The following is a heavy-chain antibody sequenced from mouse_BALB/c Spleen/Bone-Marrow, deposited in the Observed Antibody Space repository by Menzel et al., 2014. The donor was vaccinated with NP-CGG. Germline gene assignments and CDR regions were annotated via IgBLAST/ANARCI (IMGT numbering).Heavy chain of an antibody. D-gene: IGHD2-1*01. J-gene: IGHJ4*01. CDR2: IDPYNGGT. V-gene: IGHV1S135*01. CDR3: AREVIHYFAMDY. Sequence: EVQLVESGPELVKPGASVKVSCKASGYASTSYNMYWVKQSHGKSLEWIGCIDPYNGGTSYNQKFKGKATLTVDKSSSTAYMHLNSLTSEDSAVYYCAREVIHYFAMDYWGQGTSVTVSS. CDR1: GYASTSYN.